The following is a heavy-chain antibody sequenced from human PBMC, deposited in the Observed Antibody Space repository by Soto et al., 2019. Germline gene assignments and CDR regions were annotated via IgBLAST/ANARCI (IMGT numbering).Heavy chain of an antibody. CDR3: ARGLHSLFDY. CDR2: IWYDGNNK. Sequence: PGGSLRLSCAASGFTFSSYGMHWVRQAPGKGLEWVAVIWYDGNNKYYADSVKGRFTISRDNSNNTLYVQMTSLRAEDTAVYYCARGLHSLFDYWGQGTLVTVS. J-gene: IGHJ4*02. D-gene: IGHD2-21*01. V-gene: IGHV3-33*01. CDR1: GFTFSSYG.